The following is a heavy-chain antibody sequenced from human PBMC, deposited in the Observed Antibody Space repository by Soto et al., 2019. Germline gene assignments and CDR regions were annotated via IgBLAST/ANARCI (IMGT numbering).Heavy chain of an antibody. V-gene: IGHV3-74*03. D-gene: IGHD2-8*01. CDR2: INSDGSNT. J-gene: IGHJ5*02. CDR3: TRGTYCTDARCYNSRFDP. CDR1: GFTFSNYW. Sequence: PGGSLRLSCAASGFTFSNYWMHWVRQVSGKGLEWVSYINSDGSNTKYADSVKGRFTISRDNAKNTLSLQANSLRAEDTAVYYCTRGTYCTDARCYNSRFDPWGQGTLATGSS.